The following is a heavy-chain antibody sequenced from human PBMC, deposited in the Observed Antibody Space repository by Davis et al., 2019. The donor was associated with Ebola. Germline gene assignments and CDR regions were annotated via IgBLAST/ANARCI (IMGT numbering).Heavy chain of an antibody. V-gene: IGHV3-30*14. CDR2: ISYDGSNK. Sequence: GGSLRLSCAASGFTFSSYAMHWVRQAPGKGLEWVAVISYDGSNKYYADSVKGRFTISRHNSKNTLYLQMNSLRAEDTAVYYCARIVGATRAFDIWGQGTMVTVSS. D-gene: IGHD1-26*01. J-gene: IGHJ3*02. CDR3: ARIVGATRAFDI. CDR1: GFTFSSYA.